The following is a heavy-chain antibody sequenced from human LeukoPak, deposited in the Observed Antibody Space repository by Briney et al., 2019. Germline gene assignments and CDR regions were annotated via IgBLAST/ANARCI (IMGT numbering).Heavy chain of an antibody. CDR2: IGTAGDP. V-gene: IGHV3-13*05. Sequence: GGSLRLSCAASGFTFSSYDMHWVRQATGKGLEWVSAIGTAGDPYYPGSVKGRFTISRENAKNSLYLQMNSLRAGDTAVYYCARGLRYYYDSSGLSGYYFDYWGQGTLVTVSS. CDR3: ARGLRYYYDSSGLSGYYFDY. CDR1: GFTFSSYD. D-gene: IGHD3-22*01. J-gene: IGHJ4*02.